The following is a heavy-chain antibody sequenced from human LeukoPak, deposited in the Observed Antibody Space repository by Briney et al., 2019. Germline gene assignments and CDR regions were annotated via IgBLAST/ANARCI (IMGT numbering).Heavy chain of an antibody. CDR3: ARGSGSYYVY. Sequence: GGSLRLSCAASGFTFSSYSMNWVRQAPGKGLEWASYISSSSTIYYADSVKGRFTISRDNAKNSLYLQMNSLRAEDTAVYYCARGSGSYYVYWGQGTLVTVSS. CDR1: GFTFSSYS. J-gene: IGHJ4*02. D-gene: IGHD1-26*01. CDR2: ISSSSTI. V-gene: IGHV3-48*01.